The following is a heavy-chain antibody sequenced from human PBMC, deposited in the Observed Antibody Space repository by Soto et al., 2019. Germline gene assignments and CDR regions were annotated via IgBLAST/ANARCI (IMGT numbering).Heavy chain of an antibody. V-gene: IGHV5-51*01. CDR2: IDPGDSDT. D-gene: IGHD6-19*01. CDR1: GDSFTSYW. CDR3: ARQRYNSGPTDNDMDV. Sequence: GESLKISCKGSGDSFTSYWISWMRQMPGKGLEWMGRIDPGDSDTKYSPSFQGQVTISVDKSISTAYLQWSSLKASDTAMYYCARQRYNSGPTDNDMDVWVQGTTVTVSS. J-gene: IGHJ6*02.